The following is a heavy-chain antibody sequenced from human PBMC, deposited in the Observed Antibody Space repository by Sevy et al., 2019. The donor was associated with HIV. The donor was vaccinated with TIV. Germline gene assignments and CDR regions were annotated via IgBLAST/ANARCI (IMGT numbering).Heavy chain of an antibody. D-gene: IGHD3-22*01. CDR3: AKEGLITRNRWRIDS. CDR1: GFNFDTFW. Sequence: GGSLRLSCAASGFNFDTFWMGWVRQAPGRGLEWISTISGSGGTTHYADSVKGRFTVYRDNFKITLFLQMNSLRAEDTAVYYCAKEGLITRNRWRIDSWGQGTLVTVSS. J-gene: IGHJ4*02. CDR2: ISGSGGTT. V-gene: IGHV3-23*01.